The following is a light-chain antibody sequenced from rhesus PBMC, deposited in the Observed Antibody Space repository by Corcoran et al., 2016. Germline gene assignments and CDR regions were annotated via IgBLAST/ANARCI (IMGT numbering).Light chain of an antibody. CDR2: LGS. J-gene: IGKJ2*01. V-gene: IGKV2-78*01. Sequence: EIVMTQTPLSLPVIPGEPASISCRASQSFQDSDGYTHLHWYLQKPGQSPQLLIYLGSNRASGVQDRFSGSGSGTDFTLKISRVVAEDVGVYYCIQLLQAPYSFGQGTKVDIK. CDR1: QSFQDSDGYTH. CDR3: IQLLQAPYS.